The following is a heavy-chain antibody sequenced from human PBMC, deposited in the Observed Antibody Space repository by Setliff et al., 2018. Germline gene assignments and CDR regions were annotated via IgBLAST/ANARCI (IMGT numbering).Heavy chain of an antibody. V-gene: IGHV3-66*02. D-gene: IGHD2-21*02. CDR3: ARDAGGDYDN. J-gene: IGHJ4*02. CDR2: IYSGGDT. Sequence: GGSLRLSCTASEFTVSSDYMSWIRQAPGKGLEWVSVIYSGGDTYYVDSVKGRFTIYRDNSKNTLYLQMNSLRVEDTAIYYCARDAGGDYDNWGQGTLVTVSS. CDR1: EFTVSSDY.